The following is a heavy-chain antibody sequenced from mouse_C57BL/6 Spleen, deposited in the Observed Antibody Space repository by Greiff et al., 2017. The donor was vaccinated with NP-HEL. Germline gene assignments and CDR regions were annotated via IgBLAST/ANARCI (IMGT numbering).Heavy chain of an antibody. D-gene: IGHD1-1*02. V-gene: IGHV14-4*01. CDR2: IDPENGDT. Sequence: EVQLQQSGAELVRPGASVKLSCTASGFNIKDDYMHWVKQRPEQGLEWIGWIDPENGDTEYASKFQGKATITADTSSNTAYLQLSSLTSEDTAVYYCTTDYGGDAMDYWGQGTSVTVSS. J-gene: IGHJ4*01. CDR3: TTDYGGDAMDY. CDR1: GFNIKDDY.